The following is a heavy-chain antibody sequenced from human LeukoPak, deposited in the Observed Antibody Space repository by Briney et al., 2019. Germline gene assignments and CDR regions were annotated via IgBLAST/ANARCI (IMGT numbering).Heavy chain of an antibody. D-gene: IGHD2-15*01. CDR2: ISGNGGTT. Sequence: GSLRLSCAASGFTISSYVMSWVRQAPGKGLEWVSGISGNGGTTHYADSVKGRFTISRDNSKNTLYLQMNSLRAEDTAVYYCAKGELVYCSGGSCYPPYYFDFWGQGTLVAVSS. J-gene: IGHJ4*02. V-gene: IGHV3-23*01. CDR3: AKGELVYCSGGSCYPPYYFDF. CDR1: GFTISSYV.